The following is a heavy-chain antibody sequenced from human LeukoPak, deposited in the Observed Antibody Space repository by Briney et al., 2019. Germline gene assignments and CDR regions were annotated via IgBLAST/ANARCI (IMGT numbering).Heavy chain of an antibody. V-gene: IGHV1-2*02. Sequence: ASGKVSCKASGYTFTGYYMHWVRQAPGQGLEWMGWINPNSGGTNYAQKFQGRVTMTRDTSISTAYMELSRLRSDDTAVYYCARYYDFWSGTDAFDIWGQGTMVTVSS. CDR3: ARYYDFWSGTDAFDI. D-gene: IGHD3-3*01. CDR2: INPNSGGT. J-gene: IGHJ3*02. CDR1: GYTFTGYY.